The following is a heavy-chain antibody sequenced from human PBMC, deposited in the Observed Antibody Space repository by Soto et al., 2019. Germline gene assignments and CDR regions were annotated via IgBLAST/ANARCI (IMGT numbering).Heavy chain of an antibody. V-gene: IGHV1-18*01. D-gene: IGHD3-9*01. CDR2: ISAYNGNT. Sequence: QVQLVQSGAEVKKPGASVKVSCKASGYTFTSYGISWVRQAPGQGLEWMGWISAYNGNTNYAQKLQGRVTMTTDTSTSTAYMELRSLRSDDTAVYYCARDPPHYDILTGYQLPDYWGQGTLVTVSS. CDR1: GYTFTSYG. J-gene: IGHJ4*02. CDR3: ARDPPHYDILTGYQLPDY.